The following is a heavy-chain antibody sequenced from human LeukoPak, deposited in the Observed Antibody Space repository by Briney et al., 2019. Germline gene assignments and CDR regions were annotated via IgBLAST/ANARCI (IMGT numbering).Heavy chain of an antibody. CDR2: ISAYNGNT. CDR1: GYTFTSYG. J-gene: IGHJ4*02. D-gene: IGHD2-21*02. V-gene: IGHV1-18*01. Sequence: ASVKVSCKASGYTFTSYGISWVRQAPGQGLEWMGWISAYNGNTNYAQNLQGRVTMTTDTSTSTAYMELRSLRSDDTAMYYCARDPLAYRGGDCYPGFDYWGQGTLVTVSS. CDR3: ARDPLAYRGGDCYPGFDY.